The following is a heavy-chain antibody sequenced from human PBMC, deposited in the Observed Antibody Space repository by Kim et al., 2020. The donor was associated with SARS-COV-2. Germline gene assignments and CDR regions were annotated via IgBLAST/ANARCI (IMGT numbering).Heavy chain of an antibody. CDR1: GGSISSYY. CDR2: IYYSGST. J-gene: IGHJ6*03. V-gene: IGHV4-59*01. D-gene: IGHD6-13*01. Sequence: SETLSLTCTVSGGSISSYYWSWIRQPPGKGLEWIGYIYYSGSTNYNPSLKSRVTISVDTSKNQFSLKLSSVTAADTAVYYCARGIAEAGTGYYYMDVWGKGTTVTVSS. CDR3: ARGIAEAGTGYYYMDV.